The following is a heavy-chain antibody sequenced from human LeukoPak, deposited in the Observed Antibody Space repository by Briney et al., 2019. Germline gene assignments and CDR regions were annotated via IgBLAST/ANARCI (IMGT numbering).Heavy chain of an antibody. CDR3: ARHSSVACEAWFDP. Sequence: SETLSLTCTVSGGSTSSSSYYWGWIRQPPGKGLEWIGSSYYSGSTYYNPSLKSRVTISVDTSKNQFSLKLSSVTAADTAVYYCARHSSVACEAWFDPWGQGTLVTVSS. D-gene: IGHD6-19*01. J-gene: IGHJ5*02. V-gene: IGHV4-39*01. CDR1: GGSTSSSSYY. CDR2: SYYSGST.